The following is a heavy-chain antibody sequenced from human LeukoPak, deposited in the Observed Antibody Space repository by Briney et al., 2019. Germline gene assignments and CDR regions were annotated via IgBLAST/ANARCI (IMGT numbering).Heavy chain of an antibody. CDR3: ARSGFSYFFDY. CDR2: IYSGGST. V-gene: IGHV3-66*01. J-gene: IGHJ4*02. Sequence: GGSLRLSCADSGFTVSSNYMSWVRQAPGKGLEWVSVIYSGGSTYYADSVKGRFTISRDNSKNTLYLQMNSLRAEDTAVYYCARSGFSYFFDYWGQGTLVTVSS. D-gene: IGHD3-10*01. CDR1: GFTVSSNY.